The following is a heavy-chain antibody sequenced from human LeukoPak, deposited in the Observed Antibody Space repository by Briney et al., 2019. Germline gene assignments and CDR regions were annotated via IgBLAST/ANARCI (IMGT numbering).Heavy chain of an antibody. Sequence: GGSLRLSCAASGFTFDDYAMHWVRQAPGKGLEWVSGISWNSGSIGYADSVKGRLTISRDNAKNSLYLQMNSLRAEDTALYYCAKGLRYFDWLSHPFDYWGQGTLVTVSS. J-gene: IGHJ4*02. CDR2: ISWNSGSI. D-gene: IGHD3-9*01. V-gene: IGHV3-9*01. CDR1: GFTFDDYA. CDR3: AKGLRYFDWLSHPFDY.